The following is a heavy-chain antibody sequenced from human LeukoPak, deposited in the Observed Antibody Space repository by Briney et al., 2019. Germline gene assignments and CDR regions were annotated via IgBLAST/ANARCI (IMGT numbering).Heavy chain of an antibody. D-gene: IGHD3-16*01. V-gene: IGHV4-30-2*01. CDR3: ARGGGGGPSFDY. Sequence: PSQTLSLTCAVSGGSISSGGYSWSWIRQPPGKGLEWIGYIYHSGSTYYNPSLKSRVTISVDRSKNQFSLKLSSVTAADTGGYYCARGGGGGPSFDYWGQGTLVTVSS. CDR2: IYHSGST. J-gene: IGHJ4*02. CDR1: GGSISSGGYS.